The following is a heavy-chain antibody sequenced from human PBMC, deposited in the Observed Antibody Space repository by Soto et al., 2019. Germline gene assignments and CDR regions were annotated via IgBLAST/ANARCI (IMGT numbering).Heavy chain of an antibody. CDR3: ATLGGYHPDY. J-gene: IGHJ4*02. CDR2: ISDNGGNK. CDR1: GFTFSSYA. V-gene: IGHV3-23*01. Sequence: GGSLRLSCAASGFTFSSYAMSWVRQAPGKGLEWVSVISDNGGNKYYADSVKGRFTISRDNSKNTLYLQMNSLRAEDTAVYYCATLGGYHPDYWGQGTLVTVSS. D-gene: IGHD5-12*01.